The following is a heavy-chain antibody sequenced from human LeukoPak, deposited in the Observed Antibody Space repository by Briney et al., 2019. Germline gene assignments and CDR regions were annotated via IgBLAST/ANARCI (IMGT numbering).Heavy chain of an antibody. J-gene: IGHJ5*02. D-gene: IGHD1-26*01. V-gene: IGHV3-43*02. Sequence: HTGGSLRLSCAAPGLITDDYAIHWVRHAPGKGLEWVSLISGDGGSTFYADSVRGRFTISRDNSKNSLSLQMSSLRSEDTALYFCVRESERSGWFDHWGQGTLVTVSS. CDR2: ISGDGGST. CDR1: GLITDDYA. CDR3: VRESERSGWFDH.